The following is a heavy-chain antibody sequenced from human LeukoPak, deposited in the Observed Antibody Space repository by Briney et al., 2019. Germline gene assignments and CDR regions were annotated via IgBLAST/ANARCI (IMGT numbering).Heavy chain of an antibody. CDR3: ARGYSSGYYGSYYFDY. CDR1: GYTFTGYY. CDR2: INPNSGGT. Sequence: ASVKVSCKASGYTFTGYYMHWVRQAPGQGLEWMGWINPNSGGTNYAQKFQGRVTMTRDTSISTAYMELSRLRSDDTAVYYCARGYSSGYYGSYYFDYWGQGTLVTVSS. J-gene: IGHJ4*02. V-gene: IGHV1-2*02. D-gene: IGHD3-22*01.